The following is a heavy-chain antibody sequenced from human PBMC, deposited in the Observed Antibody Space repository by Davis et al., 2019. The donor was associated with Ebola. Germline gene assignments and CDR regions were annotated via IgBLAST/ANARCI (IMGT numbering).Heavy chain of an antibody. CDR2: ISSSSSTI. D-gene: IGHD3-3*01. Sequence: GGSLRLSCAASGFTFSSYSMNWVRQAPGKGLEWVSYISSSSSTIYYADSVKGRFTIFRDNAKKSLYLQMNSLRDEDTAIYYCACTIFGVISNFDYWGQGTLVTVSS. J-gene: IGHJ4*02. CDR1: GFTFSSYS. CDR3: ACTIFGVISNFDY. V-gene: IGHV3-48*02.